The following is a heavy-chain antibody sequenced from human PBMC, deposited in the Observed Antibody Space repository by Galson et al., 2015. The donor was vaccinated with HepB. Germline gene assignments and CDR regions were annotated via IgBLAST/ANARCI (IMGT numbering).Heavy chain of an antibody. CDR1: GFTFSGSA. D-gene: IGHD6-13*01. Sequence: SLRLSCAGSGFTFSGSAMHWVRQASGRGLEWVGRIGSKANSYATAYAASVKGRFTISRDDSGNTAYMQMNSLKTEDTAVYYCTRLGDLSGYSSLWGQGTLVTVSS. CDR3: TRLGDLSGYSSL. V-gene: IGHV3-73*01. J-gene: IGHJ4*02. CDR2: IGSKANSYAT.